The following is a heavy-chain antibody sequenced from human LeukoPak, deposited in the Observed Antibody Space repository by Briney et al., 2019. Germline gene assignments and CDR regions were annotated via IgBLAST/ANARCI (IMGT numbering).Heavy chain of an antibody. V-gene: IGHV3-48*02. J-gene: IGHJ4*02. CDR3: ARDQDYGDFDY. D-gene: IGHD4/OR15-4a*01. Sequence: GGSLRLSCAASGFTFSSYSMNWVRQAPGKGLVWVSYISSSSTIYYADSVKGRFTISRDNAKNSLYLQMNSLRDEDTVVYCARDQDYGDFDYWGQGTLVTVSS. CDR1: GFTFSSYS. CDR2: ISSSSTI.